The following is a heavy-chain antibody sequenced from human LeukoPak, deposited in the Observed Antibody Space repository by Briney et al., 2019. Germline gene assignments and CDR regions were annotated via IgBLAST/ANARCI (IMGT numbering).Heavy chain of an antibody. CDR3: ARAPGSQNYYYYGMDV. D-gene: IGHD3-10*01. J-gene: IGHJ6*02. CDR1: GYTFTSYG. V-gene: IGHV1-18*01. Sequence: ASVKVSCKASGYTFTSYGISWVRQAPGQGLEWMGWISAYNGNTNYAQKLQGRVTMTTDTSTSTAYMELRSLRSDDTAVYYCARAPGSQNYYYYGMDVWGQGTTVTVSS. CDR2: ISAYNGNT.